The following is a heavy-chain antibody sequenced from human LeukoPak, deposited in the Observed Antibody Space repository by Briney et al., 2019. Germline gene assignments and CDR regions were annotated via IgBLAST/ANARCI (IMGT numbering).Heavy chain of an antibody. V-gene: IGHV3-53*04. CDR1: GLNVSGDY. Sequence: GGSLRLSCAASGLNVSGDYMSWVRQAPGKGLEWVLLIYSGGDTYYADSVKGRFTIYRHNSKNTLYLQMSSLRTEDSAVYYCANRMSFGGPGTVVTVSS. J-gene: IGHJ4*02. CDR2: IYSGGDT. CDR3: ANRMSF. D-gene: IGHD3-10*01.